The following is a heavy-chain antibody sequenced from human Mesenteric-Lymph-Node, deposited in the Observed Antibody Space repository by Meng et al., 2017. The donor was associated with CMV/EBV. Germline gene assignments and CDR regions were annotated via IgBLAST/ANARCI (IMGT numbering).Heavy chain of an antibody. V-gene: IGHV4-59*11. CDR3: ARGVQFLEWLPDHFDP. D-gene: IGHD3-3*01. CDR2: SSYRGNP. J-gene: IGHJ5*02. Sequence: SETLSLTCTVSGGSIGTQYWAWIRQSPEKGLEWIGYSSYRGNPNYNPSLKSRVSISVDTSKNQFSLKLSSVTAADTAVYYCARGVQFLEWLPDHFDPWGQGILVTVSS. CDR1: GGSIGTQY.